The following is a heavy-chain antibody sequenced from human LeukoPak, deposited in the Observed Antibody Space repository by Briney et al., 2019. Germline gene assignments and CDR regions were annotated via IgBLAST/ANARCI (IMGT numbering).Heavy chain of an antibody. Sequence: GGSLRLSCAASGFTFSSYSMNWVRQAPGKGPEWVSSISSSSSYIYYADSVKGRFTISRDNAKNSLYLQMNSLRAEDTAVYYCARDRGFWSGSLDAFDIWGQGTMVTVSS. CDR3: ARDRGFWSGSLDAFDI. CDR1: GFTFSSYS. CDR2: ISSSSSYI. V-gene: IGHV3-21*01. D-gene: IGHD3-3*01. J-gene: IGHJ3*02.